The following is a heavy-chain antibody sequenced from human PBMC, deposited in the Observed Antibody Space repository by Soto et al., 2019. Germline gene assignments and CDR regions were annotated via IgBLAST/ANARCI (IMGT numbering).Heavy chain of an antibody. D-gene: IGHD6-13*01. V-gene: IGHV4-59*02. J-gene: IGHJ4*02. CDR2: IYNSVST. CDR1: GGSVSPYY. Sequence: SETLSLTCTVSGGSVSPYYWSWIRQPPGKGLEWIAYIYNSVSTYYNPSLKSRVTISVDTSKNQFSLKLSSVTVADTAVYHCARSFGVAAAGPFDYWGQGTQVTVSS. CDR3: ARSFGVAAAGPFDY.